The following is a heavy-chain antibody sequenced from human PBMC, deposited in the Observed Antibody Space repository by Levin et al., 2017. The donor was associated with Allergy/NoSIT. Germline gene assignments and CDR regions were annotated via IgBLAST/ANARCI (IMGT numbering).Heavy chain of an antibody. CDR2: ISSSGSTI. Sequence: GESLKISCAASGFTFSDYYMSWIRQAPGKGLEWVSYISSSGSTIYYADSVKGRFTISRDNAKNSLYLQMNSLRAEDTAVYYCARDRGRYDYVWGAWGQGTLVTVSS. CDR1: GFTFSDYY. D-gene: IGHD3-16*01. J-gene: IGHJ5*02. CDR3: ARDRGRYDYVWGA. V-gene: IGHV3-11*01.